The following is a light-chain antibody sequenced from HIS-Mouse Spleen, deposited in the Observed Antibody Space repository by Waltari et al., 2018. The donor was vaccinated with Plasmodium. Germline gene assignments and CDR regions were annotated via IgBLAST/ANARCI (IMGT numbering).Light chain of an antibody. V-gene: IGLV3-27*01. Sequence: SYELTQPSSVSVSPGQTARITCSGDVLAKKYARWFQQKPGQAPVLVIYKDSERPSGIPERFSGSSSGTTVTLTIGGAQVEDEADYYCDSAADNNRVFGGGTKLTVL. J-gene: IGLJ3*02. CDR2: KDS. CDR1: VLAKKY. CDR3: DSAADNNRV.